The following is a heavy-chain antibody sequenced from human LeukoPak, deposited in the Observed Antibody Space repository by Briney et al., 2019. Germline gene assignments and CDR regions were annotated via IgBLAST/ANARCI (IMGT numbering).Heavy chain of an antibody. CDR1: GFSFSGYW. CDR2: INQDGSAQ. Sequence: GGSLRLSCAASGFSFSGYWMSWVRQAPGKGLEWVANINQDGSAQYYVDSVKGQFTISRDNAKNSLYLQMNSLRAEDSAVYYCARERNTAIVTAFDIWDQGTMVTVSS. D-gene: IGHD5-18*01. V-gene: IGHV3-7*01. CDR3: ARERNTAIVTAFDI. J-gene: IGHJ3*02.